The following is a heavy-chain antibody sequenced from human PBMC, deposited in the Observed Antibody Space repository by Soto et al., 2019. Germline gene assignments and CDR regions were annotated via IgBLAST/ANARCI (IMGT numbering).Heavy chain of an antibody. Sequence: AGGSLRLSCAASGFTFSSYSMNWVRQAPGKGLEWVSSISSSSSYIYSADSLKGRFTISRDNAKNSLYLQMNSLRAEDTAVYYCARWGDYYYHAMDVWGQGTTVTVSS. CDR2: ISSSSSYI. J-gene: IGHJ6*02. D-gene: IGHD3-16*01. CDR3: ARWGDYYYHAMDV. V-gene: IGHV3-21*01. CDR1: GFTFSSYS.